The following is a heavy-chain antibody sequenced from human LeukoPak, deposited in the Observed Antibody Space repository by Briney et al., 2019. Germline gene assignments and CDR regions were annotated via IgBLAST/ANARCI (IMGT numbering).Heavy chain of an antibody. CDR1: GGSISSSNW. V-gene: IGHV4-4*02. J-gene: IGHJ4*02. CDR3: VRHSGWYFGY. CDR2: IYHSGST. Sequence: SGTLSLTCAVSGGSISSSNWWRWVRQPPGKGVGWMGEIYHSGSTNYNTSLKSRVTISVDTSKKQFSLKLSSVTAADTAVYYCVRHSGWYFGYWGQGTLVTVSS. D-gene: IGHD6-19*01.